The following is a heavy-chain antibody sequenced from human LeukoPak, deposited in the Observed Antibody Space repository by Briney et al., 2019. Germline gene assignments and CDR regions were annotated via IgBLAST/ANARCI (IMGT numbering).Heavy chain of an antibody. Sequence: SETLSLTCAVYGGTFRGYYWSWIRQSPGKGLEWIGQIYHTGSTNYNPSLRSRVTISVDTSKNQFSLKLTSVTAADTAIYYCARDDFGVALGGVWGKGTTVTVSS. D-gene: IGHD3-3*01. J-gene: IGHJ6*03. CDR2: IYHTGST. CDR1: GGTFRGYY. V-gene: IGHV4-34*01. CDR3: ARDDFGVALGGV.